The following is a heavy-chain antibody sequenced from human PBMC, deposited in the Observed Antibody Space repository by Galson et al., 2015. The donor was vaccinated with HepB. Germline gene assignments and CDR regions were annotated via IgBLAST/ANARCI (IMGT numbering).Heavy chain of an antibody. CDR3: ARGIGLYYKRQD. D-gene: IGHD2-8*01. CDR2: ISTYNGNT. CDR1: GYTFTMFD. J-gene: IGHJ1*01. V-gene: IGHV1-18*01. Sequence: SVKVSCKASGYTFTMFDISWVRQAPGQGLEWMGWISTYNGNTNYAQKYQGRVTMTTDTSTSSAYMELRSLRSDDTAVYYCARGIGLYYKRQDWGQGTLVTVSS.